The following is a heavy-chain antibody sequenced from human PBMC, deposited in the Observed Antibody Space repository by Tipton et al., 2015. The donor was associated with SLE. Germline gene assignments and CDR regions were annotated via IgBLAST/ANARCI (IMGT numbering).Heavy chain of an antibody. CDR2: ISGSGGST. CDR1: GFTFSSYA. CDR3: ARDSGDSSGYYLYYFDY. D-gene: IGHD3-22*01. Sequence: SLRLSCAASGFTFSSYAMSWVRQAPGKGLEWVSAISGSGGSTYYADSVKGRFTISRDNAKNSLYLQMNSLRAEDTAVYYCARDSGDSSGYYLYYFDYWGQGTLVTVSS. J-gene: IGHJ4*02. V-gene: IGHV3-23*01.